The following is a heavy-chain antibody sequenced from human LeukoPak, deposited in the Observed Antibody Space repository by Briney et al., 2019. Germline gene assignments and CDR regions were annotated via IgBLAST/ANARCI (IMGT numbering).Heavy chain of an antibody. D-gene: IGHD2/OR15-2a*01. CDR3: ANRYFSEF. V-gene: IGHV3-23*01. CDR2: IAYAGT. J-gene: IGHJ4*02. Sequence: PGGSLRLSCAASGLTFSDYAMNWVRQAPGKGLEWVSTIAYAGTFYADSVKGRFIISRDDSRSTLFLQMNSLRADDTAVYFCANRYFSEFWGQGILVTVSS. CDR1: GLTFSDYA.